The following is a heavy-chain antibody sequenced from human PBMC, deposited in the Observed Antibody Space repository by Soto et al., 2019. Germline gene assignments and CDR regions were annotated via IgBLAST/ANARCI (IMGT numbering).Heavy chain of an antibody. CDR1: GGSISSYY. D-gene: IGHD3-3*01. Sequence: SETLSLTCTVSGGSISSYYWSWIRQPPGKGLEWIGYIYYSGSTNYNPSLKSRVTISVDTSKNQFSLKLSSVTAADTAVYYCARFITIFGFDYWGQGTLVTVSS. J-gene: IGHJ4*02. CDR3: ARFITIFGFDY. CDR2: IYYSGST. V-gene: IGHV4-59*01.